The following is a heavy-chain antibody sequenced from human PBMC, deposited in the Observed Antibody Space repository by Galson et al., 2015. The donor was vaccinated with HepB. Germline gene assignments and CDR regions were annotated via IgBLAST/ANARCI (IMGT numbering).Heavy chain of an antibody. J-gene: IGHJ4*02. CDR1: GGSLNNYY. D-gene: IGHD3-22*01. CDR3: ARQYSSSYYSDN. CDR2: INPAGTT. V-gene: IGHV4-34*01. Sequence: SETLSLTCTVFGGSLNNYYWGWVRQSPGKGLEWLADINPAGTTNYNPSLRSRLTLSIDSSNNRFSLELTSVTAADTATYYCARQYSSSYYSDNWGQGALVTVSS.